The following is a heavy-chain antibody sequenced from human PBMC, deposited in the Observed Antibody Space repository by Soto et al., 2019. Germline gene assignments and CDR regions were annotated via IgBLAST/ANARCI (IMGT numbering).Heavy chain of an antibody. CDR1: GESFSGNY. CDR3: GRGRFRGDFRGEY. D-gene: IGHD2-21*02. V-gene: IGHV4-34*01. Sequence: QVQVQQWGAGLLKPSETLSLTCAVYGESFSGNYWNWIRQPPGKGLEWIGEINHSGSTIYNPSLKRRVPISLDTAKQEFSPKLSPVTAGDTAVYYCGRGRFRGDFRGEYWGQGTLVAVSS. J-gene: IGHJ4*02. CDR2: INHSGST.